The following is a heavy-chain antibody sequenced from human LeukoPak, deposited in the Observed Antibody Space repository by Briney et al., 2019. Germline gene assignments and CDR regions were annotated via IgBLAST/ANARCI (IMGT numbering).Heavy chain of an antibody. V-gene: IGHV3-9*01. Sequence: GRSLRLSCAASGFTFDDYAMHWVRQAPGKGLEWVSGISWNSGSIGYADSVKGRFTISRDNAKNSLYLQMNSLRAEDTALYYCAKEIAPQGTPPYYYGMDVWGQGTTVTVSS. J-gene: IGHJ6*02. CDR1: GFTFDDYA. CDR2: ISWNSGSI. CDR3: AKEIAPQGTPPYYYGMDV.